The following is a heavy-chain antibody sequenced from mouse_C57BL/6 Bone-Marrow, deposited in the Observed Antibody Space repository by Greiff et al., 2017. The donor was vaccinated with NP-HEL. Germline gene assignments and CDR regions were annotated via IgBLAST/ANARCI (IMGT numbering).Heavy chain of an antibody. V-gene: IGHV5-4*01. CDR2: ISDGGSYT. D-gene: IGHD4-1*01. Sequence: EVQVVESGGGLVKPGGSLKLSCAASGFTFSSYAMSWVRQTPEKRLEWVATISDGGSYTYYPDNVKGRFTISRDNAKNNLYLQMSHLKSEDTAMYYCARETGTYFDVWGTGTTVTVSS. J-gene: IGHJ1*03. CDR1: GFTFSSYA. CDR3: ARETGTYFDV.